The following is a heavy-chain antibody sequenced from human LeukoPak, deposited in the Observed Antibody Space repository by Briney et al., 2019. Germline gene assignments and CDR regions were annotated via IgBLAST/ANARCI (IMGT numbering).Heavy chain of an antibody. J-gene: IGHJ4*02. Sequence: TGGSLTLSCAASGLPVRINYMSWVRQAQGRGLEWVSVIYSGGSTYYADSVKGRFTISRDNSKNTLYLQMNSLRAEDTAVYYCARRVGAFYFDYWGQGTLVTVSS. CDR3: ARRVGAFYFDY. D-gene: IGHD1-26*01. CDR1: GLPVRINY. V-gene: IGHV3-66*02. CDR2: IYSGGST.